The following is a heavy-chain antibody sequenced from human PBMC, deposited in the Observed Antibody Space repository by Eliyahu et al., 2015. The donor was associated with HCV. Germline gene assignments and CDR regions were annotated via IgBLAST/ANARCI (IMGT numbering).Heavy chain of an antibody. J-gene: IGHJ6*02. D-gene: IGHD1-14*01. CDR1: QFTFSSYT. CDR3: AKVWYEPEQEWAPGYGMDV. Sequence: QVQLVESGGGVVQPGRSLRLSCAGXQFTFSSYTMQWVRQAPGKGLEWVAAISYDGSNKYYADSVKGRFTMSRDNSKNTLYLQMNSLRSEDTAVYYCAKVWYEPEQEWAPGYGMDVWGQGTTVTVSS. CDR2: ISYDGSNK. V-gene: IGHV3-30*04.